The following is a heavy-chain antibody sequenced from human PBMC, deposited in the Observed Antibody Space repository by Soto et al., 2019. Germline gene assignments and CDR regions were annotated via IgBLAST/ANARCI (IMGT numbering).Heavy chain of an antibody. V-gene: IGHV4-59*01. Sequence: QVQLQESGPGLVKPSETLSLTCTVSGGSISSYYWSWIRQPPGKGLEWIGYIYYSGSTNYNPSLMSRVTISVDTSKNQFSLKLSSVTAADTAVYYCARGGRPVPGIAAAGTMAWFDPWGQGTLVTVSS. D-gene: IGHD6-13*01. CDR1: GGSISSYY. CDR2: IYYSGST. CDR3: ARGGRPVPGIAAAGTMAWFDP. J-gene: IGHJ5*02.